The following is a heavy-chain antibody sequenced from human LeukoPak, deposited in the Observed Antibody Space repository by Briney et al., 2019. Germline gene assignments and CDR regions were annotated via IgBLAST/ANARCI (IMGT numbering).Heavy chain of an antibody. CDR3: ARAVGTICNY. CDR2: IYWNDDK. D-gene: IGHD2-8*01. Sequence: TLSLTCTVSGYSISSDYYWGWIRQPPGKALEWLALIYWNDDKRYSPSLKSRLTITKDTSKNQVVLTMTNMDPVDTATYYCARAVGTICNYWGQGTLVTVSS. V-gene: IGHV2-5*01. CDR1: GYSISSDYYW. J-gene: IGHJ4*02.